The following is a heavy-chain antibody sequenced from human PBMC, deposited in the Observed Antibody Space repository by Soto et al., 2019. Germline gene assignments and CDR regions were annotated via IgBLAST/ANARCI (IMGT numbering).Heavy chain of an antibody. CDR2: IRSKASGYVT. CDR1: GFTFSDSA. D-gene: IGHD1-7*01. J-gene: IGHJ4*02. V-gene: IGHV3-73*01. Sequence: VGSLRLSCAASGFTFSDSAIHWVRQASGKGLEWVGRIRSKASGYVTAYAASVRGRITIFRDDSKNTAYLQMNSLKIDDTAVYYCTRVETTPFDFWGQGTLVTVSS. CDR3: TRVETTPFDF.